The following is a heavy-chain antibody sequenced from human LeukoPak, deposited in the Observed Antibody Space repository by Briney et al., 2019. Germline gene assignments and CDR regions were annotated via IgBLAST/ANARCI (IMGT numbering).Heavy chain of an antibody. CDR2: ISSSGSTI. V-gene: IGHV3-11*01. CDR1: GFTFSDYY. Sequence: GGSLRLSCAASGFTFSDYYMSWIRQAPGKGLEWVSYISSSGSTIYYADSVKGRFTISRDNAKNSLYLQMNSLRAEDTAVYYCASVYYYDSSGYYNDAFDIWGQGTMVTVSS. J-gene: IGHJ3*02. CDR3: ASVYYYDSSGYYNDAFDI. D-gene: IGHD3-22*01.